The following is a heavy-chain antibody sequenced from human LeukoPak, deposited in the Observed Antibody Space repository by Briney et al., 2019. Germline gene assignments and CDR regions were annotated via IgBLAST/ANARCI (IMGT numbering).Heavy chain of an antibody. CDR1: GFTFGDYA. V-gene: IGHV3-49*04. CDR2: IRSKAYGGTT. J-gene: IGHJ6*03. CDR3: ARDRLVAGYYYYVDV. D-gene: IGHD2-2*01. Sequence: GGSLRLSRTASGFTFGDYAMSWVRQAPGKGLEWVGFIRSKAYGGTTEYAASVKDRFSISRDDSESIAYLQMNSLKTEDTAVYYCARDRLVAGYYYYVDVWGKGTTVTVSS.